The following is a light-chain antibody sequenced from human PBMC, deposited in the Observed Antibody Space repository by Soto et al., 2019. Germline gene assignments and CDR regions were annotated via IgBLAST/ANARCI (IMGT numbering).Light chain of an antibody. Sequence: QSALTQPASVSGSPGQSITISCTGTSSDVGAYKHVSWFQDHPGKAPKLMVYEVSNRPSGVSDRFAGSKSGNTASLTISGLRDEDEADYYGSSYTTSNTLVFGEGTKLTVL. CDR3: SSYTTSNTLV. V-gene: IGLV2-14*01. CDR1: SSDVGAYKH. J-gene: IGLJ2*01. CDR2: EVS.